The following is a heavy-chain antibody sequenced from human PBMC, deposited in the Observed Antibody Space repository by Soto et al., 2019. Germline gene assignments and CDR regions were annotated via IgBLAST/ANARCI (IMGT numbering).Heavy chain of an antibody. Sequence: GASVKVSCKASGYIFTSYYMHWVRQAPGQGLEWMGIINPSGGNTSYAQKFQGRVTMTRDTSTSTVYMELSSLRSEDTAVYYCARDFADIVVVKRYYAMDVWGQGTTVTVSS. CDR1: GYIFTSYY. CDR2: INPSGGNT. D-gene: IGHD2-15*01. J-gene: IGHJ6*02. V-gene: IGHV1-46*01. CDR3: ARDFADIVVVKRYYAMDV.